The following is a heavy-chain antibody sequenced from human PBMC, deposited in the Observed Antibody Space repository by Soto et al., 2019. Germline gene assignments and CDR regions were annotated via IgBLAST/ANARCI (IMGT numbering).Heavy chain of an antibody. V-gene: IGHV3-11*01. CDR3: ARATTGTYVHYYYYMDV. D-gene: IGHD1-1*01. CDR1: ECIFSDYY. J-gene: IGHJ6*03. Sequence: PGGSVRHSVAASECIFSDYYMSWIRQAPGKGLEWVSYISSSGSTIYYADSVKGRFTISRDNAKNSLYLQMDSLRAEDTAVYYCARATTGTYVHYYYYMDVWGKGTTVTVS. CDR2: ISSSGSTI.